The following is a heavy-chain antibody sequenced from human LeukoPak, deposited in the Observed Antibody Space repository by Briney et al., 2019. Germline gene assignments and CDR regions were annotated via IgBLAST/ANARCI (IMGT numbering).Heavy chain of an antibody. V-gene: IGHV4-30-4*01. CDR2: IYYSGST. J-gene: IGHJ6*02. CDR1: GGSISSGDYY. CDR3: ASSYYYYYGMDV. Sequence: SQTLSLTCTVSGGSISSGDYYWSWIRQPPGKGLEWIGYIYYSGSTYYNPSLKSRVTISVDTSENQFSLKLSSVTAADTAVYYCASSYYYYYGMDVWGQGTTVTVSS.